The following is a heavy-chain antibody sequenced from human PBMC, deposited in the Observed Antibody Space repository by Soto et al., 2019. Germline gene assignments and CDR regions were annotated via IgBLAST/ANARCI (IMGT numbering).Heavy chain of an antibody. V-gene: IGHV4-59*01. CDR2: FYYSGST. CDR1: GDSIRSYY. CDR3: ARADFWSGFYAFEH. Sequence: PSETLSLTCSVSGDSIRSYYWNWIRQTPGKGLEWIGYFYYSGSTNYNPSLNDRVTISADTPKNQFSLRLTSVTAADTAVYYCARADFWSGFYAFEHWGPGLLVTVSS. J-gene: IGHJ4*02. D-gene: IGHD3-3*01.